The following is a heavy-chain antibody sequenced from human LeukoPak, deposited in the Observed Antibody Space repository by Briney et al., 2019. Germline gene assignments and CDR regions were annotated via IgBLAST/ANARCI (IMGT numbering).Heavy chain of an antibody. D-gene: IGHD3-9*01. CDR1: GFTFSSYA. V-gene: IGHV3-23*01. CDR2: ISGSGGST. Sequence: GGSLRLSCAASGFTFSSYAMSWVRQAPGKGLEWVSAISGSGGSTYYADSVKGRFTISRDNSKNTLYLQMNSLRAEDTAVYYCAKGPTHYDILTGYYLWPSDYWGQGTLVTVSS. J-gene: IGHJ4*02. CDR3: AKGPTHYDILTGYYLWPSDY.